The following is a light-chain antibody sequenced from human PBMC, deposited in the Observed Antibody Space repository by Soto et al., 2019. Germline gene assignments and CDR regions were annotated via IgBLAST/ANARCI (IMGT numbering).Light chain of an antibody. J-gene: IGLJ2*01. CDR2: GNS. CDR1: SSNIGAGYD. CDR3: QSYDSSFHVV. V-gene: IGLV1-40*01. Sequence: QSVLTQPPSVSGAPGQRVTISCTGSSSNIGAGYDVHWYQQLPGTAPKLLIYGNSNRPSGVPDRFSGSKSGTSASLAITGLQAEDEADYYCQSYDSSFHVVFGGGTTLTVL.